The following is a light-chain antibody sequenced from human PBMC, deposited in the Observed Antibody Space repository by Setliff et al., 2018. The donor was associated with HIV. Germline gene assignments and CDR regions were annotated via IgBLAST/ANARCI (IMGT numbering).Light chain of an antibody. CDR3: SSYAITNTLP. CDR2: EVR. Sequence: QSVLTQPASVSGSPGQSITISCTGTSSDVGGYSYVSWYQQHPGKAPKLIIYEVRNRPSGVSNRFSGSKSGNTASLTISGLQAEDAADYYCSSYAITNTLPFGTGTKVTVL. CDR1: SSDVGGYSY. J-gene: IGLJ1*01. V-gene: IGLV2-14*01.